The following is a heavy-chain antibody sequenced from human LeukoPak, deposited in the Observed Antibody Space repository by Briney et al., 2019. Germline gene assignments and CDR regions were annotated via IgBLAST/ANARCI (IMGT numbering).Heavy chain of an antibody. CDR2: ISYDGSNK. D-gene: IGHD3-9*01. V-gene: IGHV3-30*18. CDR1: GFTFSSYG. CDR3: AKGQYDILTGLGY. Sequence: GGSLRLSCAASGFTFSSYGMHWVRQAPGKGLEWVAVISYDGSNKYYADSVKGRFTISRDNSKNTLYLQMNSLRAEDTAVYYCAKGQYDILTGLGYWGQGALVTVSS. J-gene: IGHJ4*02.